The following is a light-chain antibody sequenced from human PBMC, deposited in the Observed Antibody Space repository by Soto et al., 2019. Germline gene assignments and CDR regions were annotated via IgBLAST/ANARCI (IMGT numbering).Light chain of an antibody. CDR2: VNSDGSH. J-gene: IGLJ2*01. Sequence: QPVLTQSPSASASLGASVKLTCTLSSGHSNYAIAWHQQQPEKGPRYLMKVNSDGSHSKGDGIPDRFSGSSSGAERYLTISGLQSEDEADYYCQTWGTGVVFGGGTKLTVL. CDR1: SGHSNYA. V-gene: IGLV4-69*01. CDR3: QTWGTGVV.